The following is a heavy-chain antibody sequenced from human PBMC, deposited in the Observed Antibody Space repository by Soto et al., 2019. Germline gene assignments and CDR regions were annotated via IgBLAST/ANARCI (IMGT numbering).Heavy chain of an antibody. CDR1: GFTFSSYG. V-gene: IGHV3-33*01. CDR2: IWYDGSNK. Sequence: QVQLVESGGGVVQPGSSLRLSCAASGFTFSSYGMHWVRQAPGKGLEWVAVIWYDGSNKYYADSVKGRFTISRDNSKNTLYLQMNSLRAEDTAVYYCARGKVVVVTVDAFDIWGQVTMVTVSS. CDR3: ARGKVVVVTVDAFDI. J-gene: IGHJ3*02. D-gene: IGHD2-21*01.